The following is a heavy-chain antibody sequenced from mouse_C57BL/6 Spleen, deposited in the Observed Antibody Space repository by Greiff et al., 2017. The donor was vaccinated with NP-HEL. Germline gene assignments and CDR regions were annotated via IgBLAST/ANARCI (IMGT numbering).Heavy chain of an antibody. CDR3: ARGRGYDYDGAWFAY. J-gene: IGHJ3*01. CDR2: IYPRRGNT. Sequence: QVQLQQSGAELARPGASVKLSCKASGYTFTSYGISWVKQRTGQGLEWIGEIYPRRGNTYYNEKFKGKATLTADKSSSTAYMELRSLTSEDSAVYFCARGRGYDYDGAWFAYWGQGTLVTVSA. CDR1: GYTFTSYG. V-gene: IGHV1-81*01. D-gene: IGHD2-4*01.